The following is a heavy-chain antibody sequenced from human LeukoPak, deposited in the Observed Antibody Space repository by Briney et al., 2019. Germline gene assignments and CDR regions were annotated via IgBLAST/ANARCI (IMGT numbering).Heavy chain of an antibody. CDR3: ARDLGNFDRGGSYFDY. Sequence: PGRSLGLSCAASGFTFTNHGFHWVRQAPGKGLEWVALIWYDGSKKVYVDSVKGRFTISRDDPKNTLYLQMNSLRDEDTAVYYCARDLGNFDRGGSYFDYWSQGTLVTVSS. D-gene: IGHD4-23*01. J-gene: IGHJ4*02. CDR1: GFTFTNHG. V-gene: IGHV3-33*01. CDR2: IWYDGSKK.